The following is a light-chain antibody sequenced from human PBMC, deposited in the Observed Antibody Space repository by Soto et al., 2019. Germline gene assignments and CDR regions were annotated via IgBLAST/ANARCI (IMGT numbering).Light chain of an antibody. CDR1: SSDIGVYNY. J-gene: IGLJ3*02. CDR3: SAWDDSLHVWL. V-gene: IGLV2-14*01. Sequence: QSALTQPASVSGSPGQSITISCTGTSSDIGVYNYVSWYQQHPGKAPKLVICEVSNRPSGVSSRFSGSKSGTSASLAISGLQAEDEADYYCSAWDDSLHVWLFGGGTKLTVL. CDR2: EVS.